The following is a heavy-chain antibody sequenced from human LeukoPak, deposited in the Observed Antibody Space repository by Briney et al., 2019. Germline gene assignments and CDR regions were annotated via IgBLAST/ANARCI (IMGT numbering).Heavy chain of an antibody. D-gene: IGHD3-9*01. V-gene: IGHV3-21*01. CDR2: ISSSSSYI. Sequence: PGGSLRLSCAASGFTFSSYGMNWVRQAPGKGLKWVSSISSSSSYIYYADSVKGRFTISRDNAKNSLYLQMNSLRAEDTAVYYCARDSEYDILTGYYIDYWGQGTLVTVSS. CDR1: GFTFSSYG. J-gene: IGHJ4*02. CDR3: ARDSEYDILTGYYIDY.